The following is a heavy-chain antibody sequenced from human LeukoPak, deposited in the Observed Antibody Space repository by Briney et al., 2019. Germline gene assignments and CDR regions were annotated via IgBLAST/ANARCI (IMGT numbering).Heavy chain of an antibody. CDR3: ASVNYYDSSGYHD. J-gene: IGHJ4*02. Sequence: LRLSCAASGFTFSSYSMNWVRQAPGKGLEWIGYIYYSGSTYYNPSLKSRVTISVDTSKNQFSLKLSSVTAADTAVYYCASVNYYDSSGYHDWGQGTLVTVSS. V-gene: IGHV4-31*02. D-gene: IGHD3-22*01. CDR1: GFTFSSYS. CDR2: IYYSGST.